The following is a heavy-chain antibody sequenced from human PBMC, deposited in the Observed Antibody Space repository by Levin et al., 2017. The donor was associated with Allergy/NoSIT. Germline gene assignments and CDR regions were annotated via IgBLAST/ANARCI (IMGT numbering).Heavy chain of an antibody. D-gene: IGHD2-8*02. CDR2: INGNGDGT. V-gene: IGHV3-23*01. CDR3: AKETGLAGGVSFDC. Sequence: PSETLSLTCAASGLTFSTYAMTWVRQAPGKGLEWVSGINGNGDGTYYADSVNGRFTVSRDNAKNTLYLQVDSLRADDTAVYYCAKETGLAGGVSFDCWGQGTLVTVSS. CDR1: GLTFSTYA. J-gene: IGHJ4*02.